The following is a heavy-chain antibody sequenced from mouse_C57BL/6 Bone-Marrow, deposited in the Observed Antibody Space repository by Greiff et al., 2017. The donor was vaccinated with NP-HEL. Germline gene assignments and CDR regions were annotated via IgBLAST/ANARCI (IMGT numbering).Heavy chain of an antibody. J-gene: IGHJ2*01. Sequence: QVQLQQPGAELVVPGASVKLSCKASGYTFTSYWMHWVKQRPGQGLEWIGEIDPSDSYTNYNQKFKGKSTLTVDKSSSTAYMQLSSLTSEDSAVYYCARKDYYGVYFDYWGQGTTLTVSS. V-gene: IGHV1-69*01. CDR3: ARKDYYGVYFDY. CDR2: IDPSDSYT. CDR1: GYTFTSYW. D-gene: IGHD1-1*02.